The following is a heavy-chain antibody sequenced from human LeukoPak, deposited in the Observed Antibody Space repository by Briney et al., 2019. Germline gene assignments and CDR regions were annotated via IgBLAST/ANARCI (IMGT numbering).Heavy chain of an antibody. Sequence: PGGSLRLSCAASGFTFSNAWMSWVRQAPGKGLEWVGRIKSKTDGGTTDYAAPVKGRFTISRDDSKNTLYLQMNSLKTEDTAVYYCTTGAAGTTSTFDYWGQGTLVTVSS. CDR1: GFTFSNAW. CDR3: TTGAAGTTSTFDY. J-gene: IGHJ4*02. D-gene: IGHD3-10*01. V-gene: IGHV3-15*01. CDR2: IKSKTDGGTT.